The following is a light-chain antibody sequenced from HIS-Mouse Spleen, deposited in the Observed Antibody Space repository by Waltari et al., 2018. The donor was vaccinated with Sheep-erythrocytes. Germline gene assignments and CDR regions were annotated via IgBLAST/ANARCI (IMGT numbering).Light chain of an antibody. CDR2: QDS. J-gene: IGLJ1*01. CDR1: KLGDKY. Sequence: SYELTQPPSVSVSPGQTASLPCSGDKLGDKYACWYQQKPGQSPVLVIYQDSKRPSGIPGRFSGSNSGNTATLTISGTQAMDEADYYCQAWDSSTYVFGTGTKVTVL. V-gene: IGLV3-1*01. CDR3: QAWDSSTYV.